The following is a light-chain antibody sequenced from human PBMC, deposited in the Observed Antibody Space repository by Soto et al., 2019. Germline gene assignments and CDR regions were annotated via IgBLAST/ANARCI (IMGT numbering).Light chain of an antibody. V-gene: IGLV2-14*01. J-gene: IGLJ1*01. CDR1: SSDVGAYNY. Sequence: QSVLTQPASVSGSPGQTITISCTGTSSDVGAYNYVSWYQQHPGKAPKLMLYEVSNRPSGVSDRFSGSKSGNTASLTISGLQAEDEADYYCSSKRTSTSLVFGTGTKLTVL. CDR2: EVS. CDR3: SSKRTSTSLV.